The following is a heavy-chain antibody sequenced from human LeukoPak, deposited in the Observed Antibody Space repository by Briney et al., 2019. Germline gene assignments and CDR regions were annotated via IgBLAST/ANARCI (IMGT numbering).Heavy chain of an antibody. CDR1: GFTFSKYT. V-gene: IGHV3-23*01. Sequence: GGSLRLSCVASGFTFSKYTLSWIRQPPGKGLEWVAGIYGGGSGTTFYAESVRGRFTISRDNSKNTLYLQMNSLRAEDTAVYYCAKGDYGDYVSYFDYWGQGTLVTVSS. D-gene: IGHD4-17*01. CDR2: IYGGGSGTT. J-gene: IGHJ4*02. CDR3: AKGDYGDYVSYFDY.